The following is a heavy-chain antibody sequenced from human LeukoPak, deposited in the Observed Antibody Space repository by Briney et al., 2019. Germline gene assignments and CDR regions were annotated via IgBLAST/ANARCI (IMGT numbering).Heavy chain of an antibody. J-gene: IGHJ4*02. D-gene: IGHD4/OR15-4a*01. CDR3: ARDDDYNPLVH. V-gene: IGHV1-18*01. Sequence: ASVKVSCRASGYTFTSNGISWVRQAPGQGLEWMGWISTNNGDTKYGKKFQGRVIMTTDTSTSTTYMEVRSLRSDDTAVYYCARDDDYNPLVHWGQGTLVTVSS. CDR2: ISTNNGDT. CDR1: GYTFTSNG.